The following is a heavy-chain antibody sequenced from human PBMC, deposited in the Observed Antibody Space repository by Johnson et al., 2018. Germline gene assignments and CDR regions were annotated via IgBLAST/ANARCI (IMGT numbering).Heavy chain of an antibody. CDR3: AKHYATYYYYYHRDV. V-gene: IGHV3-23*04. Sequence: VQLVESGGGVVQPGRSLRLSCAASGFTFSSYAMSWVRQAPGKGLEWVSAISGSGGSTYYADSVKGRFTISRDNSKNTLYLQMNSLRAEETAVYFCAKHYATYYYYYHRDVWGKGTTVTVSS. D-gene: IGHD3-16*01. CDR1: GFTFSSYA. CDR2: ISGSGGST. J-gene: IGHJ6*03.